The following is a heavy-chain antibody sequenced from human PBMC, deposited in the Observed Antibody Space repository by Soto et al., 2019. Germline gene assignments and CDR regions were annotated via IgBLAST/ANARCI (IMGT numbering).Heavy chain of an antibody. CDR3: AREANCGSDCYSSAQSPQH. D-gene: IGHD2-21*02. CDR1: GYTFSNYG. J-gene: IGHJ1*01. V-gene: IGHV1-18*04. Sequence: GASVKVSCKASGYTFSNYGISWVRQAPGQGLEWMGWISAYNGKTYDAERLQGRVTMTTDTSTSTAYMELRSLRSDDTAVYYCAREANCGSDCYSSAQSPQHCRQVTLLPV. CDR2: ISAYNGKT.